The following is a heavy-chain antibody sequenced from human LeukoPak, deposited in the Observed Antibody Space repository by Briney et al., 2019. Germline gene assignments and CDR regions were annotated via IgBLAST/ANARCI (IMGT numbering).Heavy chain of an antibody. Sequence: SETLSLTCAVYGGSFSDYYWSWIRQPPGKGLEWIGEINHSGSTNYNPSLKSRVTISVDTSKNQFSLKLSSVTAADTAVYYCARGGIVVVPAASRPYYYYYGMDVWGKGTTVTVSS. CDR3: ARGGIVVVPAASRPYYYYYGMDV. D-gene: IGHD2-2*01. CDR2: INHSGST. V-gene: IGHV4-34*01. CDR1: GGSFSDYY. J-gene: IGHJ6*04.